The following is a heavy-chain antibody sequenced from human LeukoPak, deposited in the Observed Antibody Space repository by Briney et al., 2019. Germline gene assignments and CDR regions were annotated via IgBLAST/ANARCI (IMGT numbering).Heavy chain of an antibody. Sequence: QSGGSLRLSCAASGFAFTTYAMTWVRQAPGKGLEWVSAISGSGASTFYADSVKGRFTISRDNSKNTLYLQMNSLRAEDTAVYYCAKDMKYQLPRSGYDPWGQGTLVTVSS. CDR3: AKDMKYQLPRSGYDP. CDR2: ISGSGAST. J-gene: IGHJ5*02. D-gene: IGHD2-2*01. V-gene: IGHV3-23*01. CDR1: GFAFTTYA.